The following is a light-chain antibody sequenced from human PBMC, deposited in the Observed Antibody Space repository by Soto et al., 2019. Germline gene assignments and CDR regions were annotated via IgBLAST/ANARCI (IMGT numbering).Light chain of an antibody. CDR2: QTS. Sequence: DIQLTQSPSILSASVGDRVTITCRASQSIGSWLAWYQQKPGKAPNLLIFQTSNLESGVPSRFSGSGSGTEYTLTISSLQPDDFATYYCQQCNTYSTFGQGTKVETK. V-gene: IGKV1-5*03. J-gene: IGKJ1*01. CDR1: QSIGSW. CDR3: QQCNTYST.